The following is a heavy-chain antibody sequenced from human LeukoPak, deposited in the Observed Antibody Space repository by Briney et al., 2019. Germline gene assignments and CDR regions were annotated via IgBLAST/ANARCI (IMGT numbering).Heavy chain of an antibody. CDR2: IYYSGST. Sequence: ASETLSLTCTVSGGSISSSSYYWGWIRQPPGKGLEWIGSIYYSGSTYYNPSLKSRVTISVDTSKNQFSLKLSSVTAADTAVYYCARGDGYNQHFDYWGQGTLVTVSS. J-gene: IGHJ4*02. V-gene: IGHV4-39*01. D-gene: IGHD5-24*01. CDR1: GGSISSSSYY. CDR3: ARGDGYNQHFDY.